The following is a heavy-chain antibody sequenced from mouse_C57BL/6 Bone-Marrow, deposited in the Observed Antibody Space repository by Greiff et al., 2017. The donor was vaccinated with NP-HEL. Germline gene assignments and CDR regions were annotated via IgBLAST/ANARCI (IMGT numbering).Heavy chain of an antibody. CDR3: ARDNGYPDY. Sequence: EVMLVESEGGLVQPGSSMKLSCTASGFTFSDYYMAWVRQVPEKGLEWVANINYDGSSTYYLDSLKSRFIISRDNAKNILYLQMSSLKSEDTATYYCARDNGYPDYWGQGTTLTVSS. D-gene: IGHD2-2*01. CDR1: GFTFSDYY. J-gene: IGHJ2*01. CDR2: INYDGSST. V-gene: IGHV5-16*01.